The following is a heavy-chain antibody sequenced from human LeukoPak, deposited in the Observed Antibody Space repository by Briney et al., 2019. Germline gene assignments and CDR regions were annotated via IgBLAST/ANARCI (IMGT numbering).Heavy chain of an antibody. Sequence: GGSLRLSCAASGVTFTNYAMTWVRQAPGKGLEWVSGISISGGSTDYADSVKGRFTISRDNSKNTLYLQMNSLRAKDTAVYYCAKVPAGNKVEYWGQGTLVTVSS. CDR1: GVTFTNYA. D-gene: IGHD6-19*01. CDR3: AKVPAGNKVEY. CDR2: ISISGGST. J-gene: IGHJ4*02. V-gene: IGHV3-23*01.